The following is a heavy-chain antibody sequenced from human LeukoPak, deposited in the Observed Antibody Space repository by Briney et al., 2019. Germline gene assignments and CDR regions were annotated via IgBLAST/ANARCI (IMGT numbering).Heavy chain of an antibody. J-gene: IGHJ6*03. CDR1: GGSFSGYY. Sequence: SETLSLTCAVYGGSFSGYYWSWIRQPPGKGLEWIGEINHSGSTNYNPSLKSRVTISVDTSKNQFSLKLSSVTAADTAVYYCARQRISYDYYMDVWGKGTTVTISS. CDR3: ARQRISYDYYMDV. V-gene: IGHV4-34*01. D-gene: IGHD3-16*01. CDR2: INHSGST.